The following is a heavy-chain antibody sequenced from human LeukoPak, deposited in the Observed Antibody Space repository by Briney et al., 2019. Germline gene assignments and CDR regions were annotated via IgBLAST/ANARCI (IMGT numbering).Heavy chain of an antibody. CDR1: GYSFNTYW. V-gene: IGHV5-51*01. CDR2: IYPGDSDT. D-gene: IGHD1-14*01. Sequence: GESPKISCQGSGYSFNTYWIGWVRQMPGKGLEWMGIIYPGDSDTRYSPSFQGQVTISADKSISTAYLQWSSLKASDTAMYYCARLPDSRAPFDYWGQGTLVTVS. CDR3: ARLPDSRAPFDY. J-gene: IGHJ4*02.